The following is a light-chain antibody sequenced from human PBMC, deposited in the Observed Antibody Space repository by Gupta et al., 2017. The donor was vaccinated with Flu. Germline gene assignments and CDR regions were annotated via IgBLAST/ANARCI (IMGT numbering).Light chain of an antibody. CDR2: YAS. CDR1: QNDSSY. Sequence: GERSTLTCRVRQNDSSYFAWYLQKPGQASRIRIYYASNRATGSPARLSGSGCWTDFTLTNSSREPEDFAVDYCQQRSNWPLTFGQGTKLEIK. CDR3: QQRSNWPLT. J-gene: IGKJ2*01. V-gene: IGKV3-11*01.